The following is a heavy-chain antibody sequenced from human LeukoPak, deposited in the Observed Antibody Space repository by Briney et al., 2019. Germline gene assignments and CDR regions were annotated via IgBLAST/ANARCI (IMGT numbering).Heavy chain of an antibody. CDR1: AYAFTSSA. CDR3: TRGSSGRRDN. Sequence: ASVTLSCTPSAYAFTSSAIDWVRQAPGPGLEWIGWMNPNSGNTGYGQIFQGKSTMNRDISIGKAYMELSNLTSEDTFIYYCTRGSSGRRDNWGEGTLDTLSA. CDR2: MNPNSGNT. J-gene: IGHJ4*02. D-gene: IGHD6-19*01. V-gene: IGHV1-8*01.